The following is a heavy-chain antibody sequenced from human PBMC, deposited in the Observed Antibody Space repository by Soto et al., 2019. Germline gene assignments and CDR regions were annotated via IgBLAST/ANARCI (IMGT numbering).Heavy chain of an antibody. Sequence: GGSLRLSCAASGFTFSSYSMNWVRQAPGKGLEWVSSISSSSSSIYYADSVKGRFTISRDNAKNSLYLQMNSLRAEDTAVYYCARERDIVVVVAAADYYYYYMDVWGKGTTVTVSS. CDR1: GFTFSSYS. D-gene: IGHD2-15*01. J-gene: IGHJ6*03. CDR3: ARERDIVVVVAAADYYYYYMDV. CDR2: ISSSSSSI. V-gene: IGHV3-21*01.